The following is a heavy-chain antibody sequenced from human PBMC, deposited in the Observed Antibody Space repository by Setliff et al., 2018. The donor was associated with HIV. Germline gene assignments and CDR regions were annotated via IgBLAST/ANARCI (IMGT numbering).Heavy chain of an antibody. D-gene: IGHD2-15*01. CDR3: ARDRGHCSGGYCYRPLLYYFYYMDV. J-gene: IGHJ6*03. CDR1: GYTFDGHY. CDR2: ISPNNFNT. V-gene: IGHV1-2*06. Sequence: GASVKVSCKTSGYTFDGHYLHWVRQAPGQGLEWMGRISPNNFNTQYAKNFQGRVTMTWDTSTSTGYMEVYRLRSDDTAVYYCARDRGHCSGGYCYRPLLYYFYYMDVWGKGATVTVSS.